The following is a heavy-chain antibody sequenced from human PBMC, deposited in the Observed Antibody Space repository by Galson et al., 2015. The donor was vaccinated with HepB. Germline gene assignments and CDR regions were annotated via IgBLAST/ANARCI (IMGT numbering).Heavy chain of an antibody. V-gene: IGHV1-69*13. CDR2: IIPIFDTT. Sequence: SVKVSCKASGGTFSTYDINWVRQAPGQGLEWMGGIIPIFDTTNYAQKFQGRVTITADESTSTAYMELSSLKFEDTAVYYCARVGMDTVMVAPSGPYNWFDPWGQGTLVTVSS. D-gene: IGHD5-18*01. CDR3: ARVGMDTVMVAPSGPYNWFDP. CDR1: GGTFSTYD. J-gene: IGHJ5*02.